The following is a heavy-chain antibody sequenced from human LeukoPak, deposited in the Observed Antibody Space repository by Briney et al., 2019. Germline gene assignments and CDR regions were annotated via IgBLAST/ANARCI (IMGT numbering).Heavy chain of an antibody. D-gene: IGHD3-16*02. J-gene: IGHJ5*02. CDR3: ARGKYDHVWGSYRSNWFDP. CDR1: GGSISSYY. V-gene: IGHV4-59*12. Sequence: PSETLSLTCTVSGGSISSYYWSWIRQPPGKGLEWIGYIYYSGSTNYNPSLKSRVTISVDTSKNQFSLKLSSVTAADTAVYYCARGKYDHVWGSYRSNWFDPWGQGTLVTVSS. CDR2: IYYSGST.